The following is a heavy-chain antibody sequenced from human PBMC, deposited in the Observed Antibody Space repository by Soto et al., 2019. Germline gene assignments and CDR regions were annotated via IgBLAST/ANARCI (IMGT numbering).Heavy chain of an antibody. D-gene: IGHD3-3*01. Sequence: QVQLVESGGGVVQPGRSLRLSCAASGFTFSSYGMHWVRQAPGKGLEWVAVISYDGSNKYYADSVKGRFTIYRDNSQNALYLQMNSLRAEDTAVYYCAKETIRGAALDYGGQGTLVTVSS. CDR2: ISYDGSNK. CDR1: GFTFSSYG. J-gene: IGHJ4*02. V-gene: IGHV3-30*18. CDR3: AKETIRGAALDY.